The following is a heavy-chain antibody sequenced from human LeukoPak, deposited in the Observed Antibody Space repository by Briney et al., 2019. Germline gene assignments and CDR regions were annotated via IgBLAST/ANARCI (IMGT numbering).Heavy chain of an antibody. V-gene: IGHV4-34*01. J-gene: IGHJ6*01. D-gene: IGHD6-6*01. CDR2: INHSGST. CDR3: ARLNIAARTYYHSGRHV. Sequence: SETLSLTCVVYGGSFSGYYWSWIRQPPGKGLEGIGEINHSGSTNYNPSLKSRVTISVDTSKNRFSLKPSSVTAADTSLYYCARLNIAARTYYHSGRHVWREDPTVPVP. CDR1: GGSFSGYY.